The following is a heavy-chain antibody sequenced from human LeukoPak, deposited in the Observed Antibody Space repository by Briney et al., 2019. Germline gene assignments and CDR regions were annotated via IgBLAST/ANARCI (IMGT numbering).Heavy chain of an antibody. CDR1: GFTFSNYG. CDR3: ARTGDTERFDY. V-gene: IGHV3-33*01. D-gene: IGHD5-18*01. CDR2: IRYDGSKK. Sequence: GGSLRLSCAASGFTFSNYGMHWVRQAPGKGLEWVALIRYDGSKKDYADSVKGRFTISRDNSKNTLHLQMNSLRAEDTAVYYCARTGDTERFDYWGQGTLVTAS. J-gene: IGHJ4*02.